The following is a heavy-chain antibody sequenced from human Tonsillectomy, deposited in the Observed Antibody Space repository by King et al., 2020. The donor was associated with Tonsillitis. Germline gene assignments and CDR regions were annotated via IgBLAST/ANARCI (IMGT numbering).Heavy chain of an antibody. CDR3: TTERMKFFDY. D-gene: IGHD2-15*01. Sequence: VQLVESGGVVVQPGGSLRLSCAASGFTFYHYTMHWVRQAPGKGLEWVSLITSDGGYTYYADSVKGRFTISRDNSKNSLHLQMNSLRTEDTALYYCTTERMKFFDYWGQGTLVTVSS. CDR2: ITSDGGYT. CDR1: GFTFYHYT. V-gene: IGHV3-43*01. J-gene: IGHJ4*02.